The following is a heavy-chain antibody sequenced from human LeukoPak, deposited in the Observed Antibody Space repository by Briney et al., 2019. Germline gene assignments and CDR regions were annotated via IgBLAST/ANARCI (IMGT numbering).Heavy chain of an antibody. V-gene: IGHV3-30*04. CDR1: GFTFSSYV. D-gene: IGHD1-14*01. J-gene: IGHJ4*02. CDR2: ISYDGSNE. Sequence: GGSLRLSCAASGFTFSSYVMHWVRQAPGKGLEWVAIISYDGSNEYYADSVKGRFTISRDNSKNTLYLQMNSLRAEDTAVYYCASYNWNHYYFDYWGQGTLVTVSS. CDR3: ASYNWNHYYFDY.